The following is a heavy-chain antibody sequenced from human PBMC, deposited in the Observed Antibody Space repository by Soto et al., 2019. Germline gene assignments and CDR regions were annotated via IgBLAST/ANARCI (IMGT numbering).Heavy chain of an antibody. J-gene: IGHJ3*02. D-gene: IGHD6-19*01. V-gene: IGHV6-1*01. Sequence: SHTLSLTCAVSGDSVSSNSAAWNWIRQCPSRGLEWLGRTYYRSKWYNDYAVSVKSRITINPDTSKNQFSLQLNSVTPEDTAVYYCAREGYSSGRPGFAFDIWGQGTMVTVSS. CDR3: AREGYSSGRPGFAFDI. CDR2: TYYRSKWYN. CDR1: GDSVSSNSAA.